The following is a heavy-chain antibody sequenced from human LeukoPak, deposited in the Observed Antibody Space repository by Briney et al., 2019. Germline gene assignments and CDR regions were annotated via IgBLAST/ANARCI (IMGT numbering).Heavy chain of an antibody. CDR3: AAAKSESGYPMGTCFDP. Sequence: GGSLRLSCAASGLAFSNYAMQWIRQTPGKGLESVSAITSNGRSTSSATTVKGRFTISRDNSKNTLFLQMDRMRAEDMAVYYCAAAKSESGYPMGTCFDPWGQGTLVTVSS. CDR1: GLAFSNYA. CDR2: ITSNGRST. J-gene: IGHJ5*02. V-gene: IGHV3-64*01. D-gene: IGHD3-22*01.